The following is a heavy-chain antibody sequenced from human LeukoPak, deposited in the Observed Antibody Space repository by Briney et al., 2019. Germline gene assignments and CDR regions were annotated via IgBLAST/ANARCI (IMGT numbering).Heavy chain of an antibody. CDR3: AREGSSGWGNYYYYYYMDV. Sequence: ASVKVSCKASGYTFTSYGISWVRQAPGQGLEWMGWISAYNGNTNYAQKLQGRVTMTTDTSTSTAYMELRSLRSEDTAVYYCAREGSSGWGNYYYYYYMDVWGKGTTVTVSS. CDR1: GYTFTSYG. V-gene: IGHV1-18*01. J-gene: IGHJ6*03. CDR2: ISAYNGNT. D-gene: IGHD6-19*01.